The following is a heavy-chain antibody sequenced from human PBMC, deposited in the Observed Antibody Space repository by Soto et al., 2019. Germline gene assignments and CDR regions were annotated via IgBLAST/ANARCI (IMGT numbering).Heavy chain of an antibody. CDR1: GGTFSSYA. Sequence: ASVKVSCKASGGTFSSYAISWVRQAPGQGLEWMGGIIPIFGTANYAQKFQGRVTITADESTSTAYMELSSLRSEDTAVYYCARDRIVVVPAARGPPPANWFDPWGQGTLVTVSS. CDR3: ARDRIVVVPAARGPPPANWFDP. V-gene: IGHV1-69*13. CDR2: IIPIFGTA. J-gene: IGHJ5*02. D-gene: IGHD2-2*01.